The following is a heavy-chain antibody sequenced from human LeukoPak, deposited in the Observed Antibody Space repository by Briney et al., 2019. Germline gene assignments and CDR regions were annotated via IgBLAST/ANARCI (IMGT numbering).Heavy chain of an antibody. Sequence: GGSLRLSCAASGFTFDDYGMSWVRQAPGKGLEWVSGINWNGGSTGYADSVKGRFTISRDNAKNSLYLQMNSLRAEDTALYYCARGFFYDSSGSYFDYWGQGTLVTVSS. CDR2: INWNGGST. CDR3: ARGFFYDSSGSYFDY. CDR1: GFTFDDYG. J-gene: IGHJ4*02. D-gene: IGHD3-22*01. V-gene: IGHV3-20*04.